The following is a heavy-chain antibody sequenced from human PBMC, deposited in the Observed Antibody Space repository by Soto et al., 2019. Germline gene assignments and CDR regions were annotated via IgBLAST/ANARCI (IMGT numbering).Heavy chain of an antibody. V-gene: IGHV1-69*01. CDR3: ARSGVLWFGELINWFDP. J-gene: IGHJ5*02. CDR1: GGTFSSYA. CDR2: IIPIFGTA. Sequence: QVQLVQSGAEVKKPGSSVKVSCKASGGTFSSYAISWVRQAPGQGLEWMGGIIPIFGTANYAQKFQGRVTITADESTSTAYMELSSLRSEDTALYYCARSGVLWFGELINWFDPWGQGTLVTVSS. D-gene: IGHD3-10*01.